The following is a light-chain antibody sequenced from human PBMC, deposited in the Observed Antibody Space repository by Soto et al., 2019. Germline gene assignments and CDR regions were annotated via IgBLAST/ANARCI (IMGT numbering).Light chain of an antibody. V-gene: IGKV4-1*01. CDR3: LQYYSTPTWT. CDR2: WAS. Sequence: DIVMTQSPDSLAVSLGERATINCKSSQSVLYSSNNKNYLAWYQQKPGQPPKLLIYWASTRESGVPDRFSGSGSGTDFTLTIRSLQAEDVAVYYCLQYYSTPTWTFGQGTKVEIK. CDR1: QSVLYSSNNKNY. J-gene: IGKJ1*01.